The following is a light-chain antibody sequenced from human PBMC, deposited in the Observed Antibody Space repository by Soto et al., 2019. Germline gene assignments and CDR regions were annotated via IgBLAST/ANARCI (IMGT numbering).Light chain of an antibody. CDR1: QSVSSSY. J-gene: IGKJ4*02. CDR2: GAS. CDR3: QQYDSSPLT. Sequence: EIVLTHPAGTLDLSPGARATLSCRASQSVSSSYLAWYQQKPGQAPRLLIYGASSRATGIPDRFSGSESGADSTLTISRLEPEDFALYYCQQYDSSPLTFRGGTKVEIK. V-gene: IGKV3-20*01.